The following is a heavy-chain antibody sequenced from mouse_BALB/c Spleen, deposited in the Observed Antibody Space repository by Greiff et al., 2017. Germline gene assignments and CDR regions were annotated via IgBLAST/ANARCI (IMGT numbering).Heavy chain of an antibody. Sequence: VQLKESGPGLVAPSQSLSITCTASGFSLTGYGVNWVRQPPGKGLEWLGMIWGDGSTDYYSALKSRLSISKDNSKSQVFLKMNSLQTDDTARYYCARDRGSYDYDRYFDVWGAGTTVTVSS. J-gene: IGHJ1*01. D-gene: IGHD2-4*01. CDR2: IWGDGST. CDR3: ARDRGSYDYDRYFDV. V-gene: IGHV2-6-7*01. CDR1: GFSLTGYG.